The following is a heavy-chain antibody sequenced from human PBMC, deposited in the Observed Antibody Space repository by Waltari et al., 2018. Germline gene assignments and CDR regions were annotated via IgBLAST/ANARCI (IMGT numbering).Heavy chain of an antibody. CDR3: ARVWGVTTSDF. Sequence: DVQLVVSGGGLVQPGGSLRLSCSASGSSLCDYGMNWVCQAPGKGLEWLSFISSSGPTIHYADSVKGRFTVSRDNTKNSLSLQMNSLRAEDTAVYYCARVWGVTTSDFWGQGTLVTVSS. CDR1: GSSLCDYG. J-gene: IGHJ4*02. V-gene: IGHV3-48*03. CDR2: ISSSGPTI. D-gene: IGHD4-17*01.